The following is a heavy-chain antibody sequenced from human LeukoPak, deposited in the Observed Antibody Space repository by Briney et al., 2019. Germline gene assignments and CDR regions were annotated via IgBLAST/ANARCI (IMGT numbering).Heavy chain of an antibody. Sequence: SETLSLTCTVSGGSISSSSYYWGWIRQPPGKGLEWIGTIYYSGSTYYNPSLKSRVTISVDTSKNQFSLKLSSVTAADTAVYYCARGQVPDIVVVVAATLQGYYMDVWGKGTTVTVSS. CDR2: IYYSGST. D-gene: IGHD2-15*01. CDR3: ARGQVPDIVVVVAATLQGYYMDV. J-gene: IGHJ6*03. CDR1: GGSISSSSYY. V-gene: IGHV4-39*07.